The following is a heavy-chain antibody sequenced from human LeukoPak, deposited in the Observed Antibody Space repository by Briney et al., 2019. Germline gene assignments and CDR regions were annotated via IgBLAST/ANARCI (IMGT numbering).Heavy chain of an antibody. CDR1: GFTFSSYG. Sequence: PGGSLRLSCAASGFTFSSYGMHWVRQAPGKGLEWVADIWCDGSHKYYADSVKGRFTISRDNSKNTLHLQMNSLRAEDTAVYYCARDLLLWFGELSGDSDYWGQGTLVTVSS. D-gene: IGHD3-10*01. CDR3: ARDLLLWFGELSGDSDY. V-gene: IGHV3-33*01. CDR2: IWCDGSHK. J-gene: IGHJ4*02.